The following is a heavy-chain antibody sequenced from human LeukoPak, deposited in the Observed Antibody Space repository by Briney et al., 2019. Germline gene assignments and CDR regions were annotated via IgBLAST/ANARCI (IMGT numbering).Heavy chain of an antibody. D-gene: IGHD5-12*01. V-gene: IGHV3-23*01. CDR1: GFTFSSYA. J-gene: IGHJ4*02. CDR2: LSGSGGST. CDR3: AKPQPLVATIRRVWLQCYFDY. Sequence: GGSLRLSCVASGFTFSSYAMSWVRQAAGKGLDWVSALSGSGGSTYYADSVKGRFTISRDNFKNTLYLQMNSLRAEDTAVYYCAKPQPLVATIRRVWLQCYFDYWGQGTLVTVSS.